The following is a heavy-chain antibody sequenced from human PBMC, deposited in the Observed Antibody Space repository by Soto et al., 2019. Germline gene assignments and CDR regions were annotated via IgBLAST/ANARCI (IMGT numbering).Heavy chain of an antibody. CDR1: GFTFSSCA. CDR3: ARAYSSSWYGIDY. Sequence: GGSLRLSCAASGFTFSSCAMHWVRQAPGKGLEWVAVISYDGSNKYYADSVKGRFTISRDNSKNTLYLQMNSLRAEDTAVYYCARAYSSSWYGIDYWGQGTLVTVSS. J-gene: IGHJ4*02. CDR2: ISYDGSNK. V-gene: IGHV3-30-3*01. D-gene: IGHD6-13*01.